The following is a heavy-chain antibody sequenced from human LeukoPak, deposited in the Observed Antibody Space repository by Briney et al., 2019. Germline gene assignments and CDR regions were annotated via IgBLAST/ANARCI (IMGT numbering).Heavy chain of an antibody. V-gene: IGHV3-49*03. CDR2: IRSKPYGGTT. CDR3: TRVRSNWNYPLFPQTFDY. J-gene: IGHJ4*02. Sequence: GSLRLSCTASGFNFADYAMSWFRQAPGKGLEWVGFIRSKPYGGTTEYAASVKGRFTISRDDSTSIAYLQMNSLKTEDTAVYFCTRVRSNWNYPLFPQTFDYWGQGTLVTVSS. D-gene: IGHD1-7*01. CDR1: GFNFADYA.